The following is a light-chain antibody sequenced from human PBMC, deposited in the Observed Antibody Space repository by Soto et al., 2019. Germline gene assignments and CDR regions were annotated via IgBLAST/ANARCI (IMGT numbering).Light chain of an antibody. V-gene: IGKV1-5*01. CDR3: QQYNRYSLT. CDR1: QSISSW. J-gene: IGKJ4*01. Sequence: DIQMTQSPSTLSASVGDRVTITCRASQSISSWLAWYQQKPGKAPKLLIYDASSLESGVPSRFSGSGSDTEFTLTINILQPDDSATYHCQQYNRYSLTFGGGTKVDIK. CDR2: DAS.